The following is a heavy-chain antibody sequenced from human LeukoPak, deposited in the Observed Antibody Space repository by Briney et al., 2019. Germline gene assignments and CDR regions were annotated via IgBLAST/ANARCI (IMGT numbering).Heavy chain of an antibody. J-gene: IGHJ4*02. Sequence: ASVKVSCKASGYTFTSYGISWVRQAPGQGLEWMGWISAYNGNTNYAQKLQGRVTMTTDTSTSTAYMELRSLSSDDTAVYYCARDVSPGWQQPADYWGQGTLVTVSS. CDR2: ISAYNGNT. CDR1: GYTFTSYG. V-gene: IGHV1-18*01. CDR3: ARDVSPGWQQPADY. D-gene: IGHD6-13*01.